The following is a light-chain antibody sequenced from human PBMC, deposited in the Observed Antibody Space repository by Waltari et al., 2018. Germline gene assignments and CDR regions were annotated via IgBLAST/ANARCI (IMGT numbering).Light chain of an antibody. CDR1: SGHTSYA. CDR3: QTWDTEVVV. CDR2: VNSDGGH. V-gene: IGLV4-69*01. J-gene: IGLJ2*01. Sequence: QLVVTQSPSASASLGASVKLTCTLSSGHTSYAIAWHHQQAEKGPRFLMRVNSDGGHTKGDGIPDRFSGSSSGAERYLTISSVQSEDEGEYYCQTWDTEVVVFGGGTKVTVL.